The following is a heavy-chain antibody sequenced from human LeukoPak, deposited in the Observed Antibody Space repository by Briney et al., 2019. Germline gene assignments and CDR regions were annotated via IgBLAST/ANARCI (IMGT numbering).Heavy chain of an antibody. Sequence: SETLSLTCAVSSSSIITNHCWAWIRQPPGKGLQWIGNIYHSGITYYSPSLMSRVTMSVDTSKNQFSLKLSSVTAADTAVYYCARGGQWLPFDYWARGPLVTGSS. CDR3: ARGGQWLPFDY. CDR1: SSSIITNHC. J-gene: IGHJ4*02. D-gene: IGHD6-19*01. V-gene: IGHV4-38-2*01. CDR2: IYHSGIT.